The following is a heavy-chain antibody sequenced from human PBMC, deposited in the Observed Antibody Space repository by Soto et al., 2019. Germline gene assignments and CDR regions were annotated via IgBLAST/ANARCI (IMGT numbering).Heavy chain of an antibody. J-gene: IGHJ4*02. CDR1: GGSISSGGYY. CDR2: IYYSGST. Sequence: LSLTCTVSGGSISSGGYYWSWIRQHPGKGLEWIGYIYYSGSTYYDPSLKSRVTISVDTSKNQFSLKLSSVTAADTAVYYCASTAAGEDAYFDYWGQGTLVTVSS. CDR3: ASTAAGEDAYFDY. V-gene: IGHV4-31*03. D-gene: IGHD6-13*01.